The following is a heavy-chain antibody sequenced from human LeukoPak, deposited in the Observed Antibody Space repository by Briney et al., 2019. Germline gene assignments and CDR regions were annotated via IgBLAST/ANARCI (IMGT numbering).Heavy chain of an antibody. Sequence: SETLSLTCTVSGGSISSSSYYWGWIRQPPGKGLEWIGNIYYSGSTYYNPSLKSRVTISVDTSKNQFSLKLSSVTAADTAVYYCARGPGWGSGSYSYYYYYYMDVWGKGTTVTVSS. J-gene: IGHJ6*03. V-gene: IGHV4-39*07. CDR2: IYYSGST. D-gene: IGHD3-10*01. CDR1: GGSISSSSYY. CDR3: ARGPGWGSGSYSYYYYYYMDV.